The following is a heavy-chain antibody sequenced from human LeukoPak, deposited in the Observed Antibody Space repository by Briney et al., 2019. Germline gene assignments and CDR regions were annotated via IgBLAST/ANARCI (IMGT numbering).Heavy chain of an antibody. CDR2: ISDSAAKT. V-gene: IGHV3-23*01. J-gene: IGHJ6*02. Sequence: GGSLRLSCEVSGFTFSNFAMSWVRQAPGKGLEWISAISDSAAKTYYADSVKGRFTISRDNAKNTVFLQMNSLRTEDTAVYYCAREERFLQWPYYNGMDVWGQGTTVTVSS. CDR3: AREERFLQWPYYNGMDV. D-gene: IGHD3-3*01. CDR1: GFTFSNFA.